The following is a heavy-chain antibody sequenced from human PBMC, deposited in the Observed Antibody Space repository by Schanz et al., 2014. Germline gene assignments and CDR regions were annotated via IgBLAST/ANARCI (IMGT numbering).Heavy chain of an antibody. Sequence: QVHLVESGGGVVQPGRSLRLSCAASGFTFSSYGMHWVRQAPGRGLEWVALIWYDGSNKYYAESVKGRFTISRDNAKNSLYLQMNSLRAEDTALYYCTKGLLPVRALADVFDVWGQGTMVTVSP. J-gene: IGHJ3*01. CDR1: GFTFSSYG. CDR2: IWYDGSNK. CDR3: TKGLLPVRALADVFDV. D-gene: IGHD2-21*01. V-gene: IGHV3-33*06.